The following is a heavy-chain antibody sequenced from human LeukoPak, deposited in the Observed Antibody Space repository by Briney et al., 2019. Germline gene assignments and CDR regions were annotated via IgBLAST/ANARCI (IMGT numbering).Heavy chain of an antibody. CDR1: GYTFTSYA. Sequence: ASVKVSCKASGYTFTSYAMHWVRQAPGQRLEWMGWINAGNGNTKYSQKFQGRVTITRDTSASTAYMELSSLRSEDTAVYYCARGEYYDFWSGPVYYGMDVWGQGTTVTVSS. V-gene: IGHV1-3*01. CDR2: INAGNGNT. J-gene: IGHJ6*02. CDR3: ARGEYYDFWSGPVYYGMDV. D-gene: IGHD3-3*01.